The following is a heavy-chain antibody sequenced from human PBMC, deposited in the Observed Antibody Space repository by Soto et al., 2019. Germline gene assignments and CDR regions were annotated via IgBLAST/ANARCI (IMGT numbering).Heavy chain of an antibody. CDR1: GFTFSSYA. CDR2: ISNDGNQK. V-gene: IGHV3-30-3*01. J-gene: IGHJ4*02. CDR3: ARADSSSRHTFDY. D-gene: IGHD3-22*01. Sequence: QVQLVESGGGVVQPGRSLRLSCAASGFTFSSYAMHWLRQAPGKGLEWVTVISNDGNQKYHADSVKGRFTISRDNSKNPLYLQMNSLLTEDMAVYYCARADSSSRHTFDYWGQGTLVAVSS.